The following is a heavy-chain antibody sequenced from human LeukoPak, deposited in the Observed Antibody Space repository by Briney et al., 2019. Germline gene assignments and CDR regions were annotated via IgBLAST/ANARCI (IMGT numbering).Heavy chain of an antibody. CDR3: AKVHYTASFPGSFPGRNYFDS. CDR1: GFAFSGYA. Sequence: GGSLRLSCTVSGFAFSGYAMSWVRQAPGKGPEWVSPISAHGDVTYYADSVKGRFTISRDNSKRTLFLQMNSLRAEDTAFYYCAKVHYTASFPGSFPGRNYFDSWGQGSLVTVSP. D-gene: IGHD1-26*01. V-gene: IGHV3-23*01. J-gene: IGHJ4*02. CDR2: ISAHGDVT.